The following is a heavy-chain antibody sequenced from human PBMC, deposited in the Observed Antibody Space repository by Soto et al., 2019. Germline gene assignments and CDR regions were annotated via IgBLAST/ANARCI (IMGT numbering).Heavy chain of an antibody. CDR2: INHSGST. V-gene: IGHV4-34*01. J-gene: IGHJ6*02. Sequence: SETLSLTCSVYGGSFSGYYWRWIRHPPGTRSEWIGEINHSGSTNYNPSLKSRVTISVDTSKNQFSLKLSSVTAADTAVYYCARGTRYFDWLSTLYYYYGMDVWGQGTTVTVSS. D-gene: IGHD3-9*01. CDR1: GGSFSGYY. CDR3: ARGTRYFDWLSTLYYYYGMDV.